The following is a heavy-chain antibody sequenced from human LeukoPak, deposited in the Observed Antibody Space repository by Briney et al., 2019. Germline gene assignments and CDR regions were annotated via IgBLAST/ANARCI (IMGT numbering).Heavy chain of an antibody. V-gene: IGHV3-66*01. CDR1: GFTVSSNY. J-gene: IGHJ4*02. Sequence: AGGSLRLSCAASGFTVSSNYMSWARQAPGKGLEWVSVIYSGGSTYYADSVKGRFTISRDNSKNTLYLQMNSLRAEDTAVYYCLGRPPRIAAAGIGLDYWGQGTLVTVSS. D-gene: IGHD6-13*01. CDR3: LGRPPRIAAAGIGLDY. CDR2: IYSGGST.